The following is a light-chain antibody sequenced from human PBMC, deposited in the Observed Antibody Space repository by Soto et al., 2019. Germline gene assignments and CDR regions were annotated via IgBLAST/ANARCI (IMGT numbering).Light chain of an antibody. CDR2: DAS. V-gene: IGKV3-11*01. J-gene: IGKJ5*01. CDR1: QSINNY. CDR3: QQRFNWPVT. Sequence: EIVLTQSPVPLSLSPGERATLSCRASQSINNYLAWYQQKPGQAPRLLIYDASNRATGIPARFSGSGSGTDFPLTIRSLEPEDFAVYYCQQRFNWPVTFGQGTRLDIK.